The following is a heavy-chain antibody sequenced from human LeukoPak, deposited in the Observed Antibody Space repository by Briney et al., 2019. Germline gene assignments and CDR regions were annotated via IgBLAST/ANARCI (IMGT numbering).Heavy chain of an antibody. CDR1: GYTFNGYY. D-gene: IGHD6-19*01. CDR2: INPNNGGT. CDR3: ARGLFIAVAGTGYWFDP. V-gene: IGHV1-2*02. J-gene: IGHJ5*02. Sequence: AAVKVSCKSSGYTFNGYYMHWVRQAPGQGLEWMGWINPNNGGTKYAQNFRGRVTMTRDTSISTAYMELRSLRSDDTAVYYCARGLFIAVAGTGYWFDPWGQGTLVTVSS.